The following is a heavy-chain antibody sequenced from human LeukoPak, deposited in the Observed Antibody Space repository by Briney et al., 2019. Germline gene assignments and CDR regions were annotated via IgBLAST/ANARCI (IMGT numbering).Heavy chain of an antibody. V-gene: IGHV1-69*01. CDR3: ARGVVRGVMSWFDP. CDR1: GGAFNNFA. J-gene: IGHJ5*02. Sequence: AASVKVSCKASGGAFNNFAICWVRQAPGQGLEWMGGIFPVFGTPTYAQKFQGRVTITADESTSTAYMELSSLRSEDTAVYYCARGVVRGVMSWFDPWGQGTLVTVSS. CDR2: IFPVFGTP. D-gene: IGHD3-10*01.